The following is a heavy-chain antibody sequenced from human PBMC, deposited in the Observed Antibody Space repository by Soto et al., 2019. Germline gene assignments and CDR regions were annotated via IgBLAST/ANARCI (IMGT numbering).Heavy chain of an antibody. CDR2: SYYSGST. D-gene: IGHD4-17*01. Sequence: QVQLREAGPGLGKPSQTLSPTCTVSGCPISNDNYYWTWIRQHPGKGLEWIGYSYYSGSTYYNPSLKSRFSISVDTSKNQFSLKLSSVTAADTAVYYCVATTVTTISLDYWGQGTLVTVSS. V-gene: IGHV4-31*03. CDR1: GCPISNDNYY. J-gene: IGHJ4*02. CDR3: VATTVTTISLDY.